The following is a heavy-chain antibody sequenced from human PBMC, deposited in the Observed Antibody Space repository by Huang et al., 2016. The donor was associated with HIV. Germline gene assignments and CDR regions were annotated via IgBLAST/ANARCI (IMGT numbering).Heavy chain of an antibody. V-gene: IGHV3-30*02. J-gene: IGHJ4*02. CDR2: VLFEGSNE. CDR1: EFNFQLLG. Sequence: QLVESGGGVVWRGGSRRLSCAAAEFNFQLLGMSCLWPAPGKGVEWGACVLFEGSNEYYIDSVNGRVTISRDNSKKMLFLEMDNLRPEDKAVYFCARDSRWGIVATTLSYFDYWGQGTLVTVSS. D-gene: IGHD5-12*01. CDR3: ARDSRWGIVATTLSYFDY.